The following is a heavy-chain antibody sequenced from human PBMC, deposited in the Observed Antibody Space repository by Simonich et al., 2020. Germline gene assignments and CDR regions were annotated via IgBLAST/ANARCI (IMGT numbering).Heavy chain of an antibody. D-gene: IGHD5-12*01. CDR2: ISSSSSTI. V-gene: IGHV3-48*02. CDR1: GFTFSSYS. CDR3: ARDSSYYAFDI. Sequence: EVQLVESVGGLVQPGGSLRLSCAASGFTFSSYSMNWVRQAPGKGLEWVSYISSSSSTIYYADSGKGRFTISRDNAKNSLDLQMNSLRDEDTAVYYCARDSSYYAFDIWGQGTIVTVSS. J-gene: IGHJ3*02.